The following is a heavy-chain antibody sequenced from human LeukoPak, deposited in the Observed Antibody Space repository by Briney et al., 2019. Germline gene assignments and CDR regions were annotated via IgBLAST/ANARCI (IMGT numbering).Heavy chain of an antibody. J-gene: IGHJ3*02. CDR2: IYPGGSGI. CDR3: ARQLSSGWHHAAFDI. V-gene: IGHV5-51*01. CDR1: GYSFNNYW. D-gene: IGHD6-19*01. Sequence: GESLKISCKGSGYSFNNYWIGWVRQMPGKGLAWMGIIYPGGSGIRYSPSFQGQVTISADKSINTAFLQWSSLRASDTAMYYCARQLSSGWHHAAFDIWGLGTLVTVSS.